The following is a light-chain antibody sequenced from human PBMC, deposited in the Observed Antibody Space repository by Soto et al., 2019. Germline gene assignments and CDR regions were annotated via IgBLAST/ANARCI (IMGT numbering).Light chain of an antibody. CDR1: SSNIGNNA. Sequence: QSVLTQPPSVSDAPRQRVTISCSGSSSNIGNNAVNWYQQLPGKAPKLLIYYDDLLPSGVSDRFSGSKSGTSASLAISGLQSEDEADYYCAAWDDSLNRVVFGGGTKLTVL. CDR2: YDD. J-gene: IGLJ2*01. CDR3: AAWDDSLNRVV. V-gene: IGLV1-36*01.